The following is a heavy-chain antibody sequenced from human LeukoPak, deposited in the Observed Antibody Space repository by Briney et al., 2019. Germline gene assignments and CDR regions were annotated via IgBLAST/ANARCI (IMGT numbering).Heavy chain of an antibody. CDR3: ARISSRYYHDSSGYPVTPFDY. J-gene: IGHJ4*02. CDR2: IYYSGNT. D-gene: IGHD3-22*01. V-gene: IGHV4-39*02. Sequence: SETLSLTCNVSGGSITNSSYYWGWIRQSPERGLEWIGSIYYSGNTYYNESLKSRLTISVDKAKNHVSLKLSSVTAADTAVYYCARISSRYYHDSSGYPVTPFDYWGQGTRVTVSS. CDR1: GGSITNSSYY.